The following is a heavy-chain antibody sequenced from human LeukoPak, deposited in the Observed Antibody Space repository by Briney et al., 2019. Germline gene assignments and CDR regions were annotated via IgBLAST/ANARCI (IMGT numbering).Heavy chain of an antibody. J-gene: IGHJ4*02. Sequence: ASVKVSCKASGYIFISYYIHWVRQAPGQGLEWMGVINPSDGSTNYAQKFQGRVTMTRDTSTTTVYLELSGLRSEDTAVYYCASDVAREFDYWGQGTLVTVSS. V-gene: IGHV1-46*01. D-gene: IGHD5-24*01. CDR2: INPSDGST. CDR3: ASDVAREFDY. CDR1: GYIFISYY.